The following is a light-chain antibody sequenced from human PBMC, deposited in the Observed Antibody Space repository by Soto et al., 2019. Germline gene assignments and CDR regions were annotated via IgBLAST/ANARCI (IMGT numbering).Light chain of an antibody. Sequence: DIQMTQSPATLSASVGDSVTITCRASQSISHWLAWYQQKPGKAPNLLIYDASSLETGVPSRFSGSGYGTDFTLTITSLQTDDFGTYHCQQYDVHPKTFGQGTKVDIK. CDR3: QQYDVHPKT. CDR2: DAS. J-gene: IGKJ1*01. V-gene: IGKV1-5*01. CDR1: QSISHW.